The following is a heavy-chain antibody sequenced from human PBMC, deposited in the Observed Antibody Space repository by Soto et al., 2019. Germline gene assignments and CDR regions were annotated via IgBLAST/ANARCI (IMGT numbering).Heavy chain of an antibody. V-gene: IGHV5-10-1*01. Sequence: PGESLKISCKGSGYSFTSYWISWVRQMPGKGLEWMGRIDPSDSYTNYSPSFQGHVTISADKSISTAYLQWSSLKASDTAMYYCASTRKGYCSTTSCYPVHYYYYGMDVWGQGTTVTVS. CDR3: ASTRKGYCSTTSCYPVHYYYYGMDV. CDR2: IDPSDSYT. D-gene: IGHD2-2*01. J-gene: IGHJ6*02. CDR1: GYSFTSYW.